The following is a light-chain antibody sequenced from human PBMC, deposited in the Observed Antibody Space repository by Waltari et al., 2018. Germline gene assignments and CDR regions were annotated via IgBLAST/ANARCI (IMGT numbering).Light chain of an antibody. Sequence: HLVLTQSPSASASLGASVKLTCTLSSGHSTYAIAWHQQQPEKGPRYLMKLNSDGTYTKGDGIPDRFSGSSSGAERYLTISSLQSEDAADYYCQAWGTGIVFGTGTKVTVL. CDR2: LNSDGTY. V-gene: IGLV4-69*01. CDR1: SGHSTYA. CDR3: QAWGTGIV. J-gene: IGLJ1*01.